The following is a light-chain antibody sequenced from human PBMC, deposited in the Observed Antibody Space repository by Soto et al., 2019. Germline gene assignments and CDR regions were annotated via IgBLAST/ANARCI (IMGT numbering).Light chain of an antibody. V-gene: IGKV1-12*01. J-gene: IGKJ3*01. CDR3: QQANSPFT. CDR1: QDIRTW. Sequence: DLQMTQSPSSVSASVGDRVTITCRASQDIRTWLGWYQQKPGRAPKLLIYEASSLQSGVPSRFSGSGSGTDFTLTISSLQPEDFATYYCQQANSPFTFGPGTKVDIK. CDR2: EAS.